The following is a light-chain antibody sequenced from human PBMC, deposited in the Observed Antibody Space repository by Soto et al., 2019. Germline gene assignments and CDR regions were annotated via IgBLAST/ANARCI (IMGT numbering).Light chain of an antibody. CDR1: QRVGTY. CDR2: DAS. CDR3: QHYPSSPLST. V-gene: IGKV3-20*01. J-gene: IGKJ2*01. Sequence: EIVLTQSPGTLSLPPGERATLSCRASQRVGTYLAWYQQKPGQAPRLLIYDASSRATGIPDRFSGSGSGTDFTLTISRLETEDCAVYYCQHYPSSPLSTVGRRNNLQIK.